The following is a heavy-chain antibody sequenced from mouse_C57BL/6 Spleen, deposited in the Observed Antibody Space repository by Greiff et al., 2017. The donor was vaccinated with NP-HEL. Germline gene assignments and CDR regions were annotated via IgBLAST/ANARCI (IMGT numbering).Heavy chain of an antibody. V-gene: IGHV1-39*01. J-gene: IGHJ4*01. CDR2: INPNYGTT. D-gene: IGHD1-1*01. CDR1: GYSFTDYN. Sequence: VQLKESGPELVKPGASVKISCKASGYSFTDYNMNWVKQSNGKSLEWIGVINPNYGTTSYNQKFKGKATLTVDQSSSTAYMQLNSLTSEDSAVYYCARSGITTVVATRAMDYWGQGTSVTVSS. CDR3: ARSGITTVVATRAMDY.